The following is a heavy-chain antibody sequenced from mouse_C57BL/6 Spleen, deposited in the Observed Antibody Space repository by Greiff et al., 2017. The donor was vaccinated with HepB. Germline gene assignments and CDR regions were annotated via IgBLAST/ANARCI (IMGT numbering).Heavy chain of an antibody. V-gene: IGHV1-74*01. CDR2: IHPSDSDT. Sequence: QVQLQQPGAELVKPGASVKVSCKASGYTFTSYWMHWVKQRPGQGLEWIGRIHPSDSDTNYNQKFKGKATLTVDKSSSTAYMQLSSLTSEDSAVYYCAINSYYGSSSYWYFDVWGTGTTVTVSS. J-gene: IGHJ1*03. CDR1: GYTFTSYW. CDR3: AINSYYGSSSYWYFDV. D-gene: IGHD1-1*01.